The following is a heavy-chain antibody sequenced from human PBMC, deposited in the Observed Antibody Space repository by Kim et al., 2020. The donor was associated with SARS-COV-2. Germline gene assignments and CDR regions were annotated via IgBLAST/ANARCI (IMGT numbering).Heavy chain of an antibody. CDR3: ARDGVARVDTAMPYYFDY. J-gene: IGHJ4*02. Sequence: SVKVSCKASGGTFSSYAISWVRQAPGQGLEWMGGIIPIFGTANYAQKFQGRVTITADESTSTAYMELSSLGSEDTAVYYCARDGVARVDTAMPYYFDYWGQGTLVTVSS. CDR2: IIPIFGTA. V-gene: IGHV1-69*13. CDR1: GGTFSSYA. D-gene: IGHD5-18*01.